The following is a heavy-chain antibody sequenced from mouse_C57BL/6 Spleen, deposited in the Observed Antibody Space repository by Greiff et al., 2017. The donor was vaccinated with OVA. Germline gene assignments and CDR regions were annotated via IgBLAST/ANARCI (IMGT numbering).Heavy chain of an antibody. J-gene: IGHJ4*01. CDR2: ISNLAYSI. CDR3: ARGGVVDAMDY. D-gene: IGHD1-1*02. CDR1: GFTFRDYG. V-gene: IGHV5-15*01. Sequence: EVQLVESGGGFVQPGGSLKLSCAASGFTFRDYGLAWVRQAPWPGLEWVAFISNLAYSIYYADTVTGRFTISRENAKNTLYLEISSLRSEDTAMYYCARGGVVDAMDYWGQGTSVTVSS.